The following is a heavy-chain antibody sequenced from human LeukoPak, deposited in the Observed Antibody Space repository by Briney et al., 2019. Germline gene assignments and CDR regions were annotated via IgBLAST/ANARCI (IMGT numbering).Heavy chain of an antibody. D-gene: IGHD3-22*01. J-gene: IGHJ4*02. Sequence: SGGSLRLSCAASGFTFSSYGMHWVRQAPGKGLEWVAVISYDGSNKYYADSVKGRFTISRDNSKNTLYLQMNSLRAEDTAVYYCAKWAVYYYDSSGYYLDYWGQGTLVTVSS. CDR3: AKWAVYYYDSSGYYLDY. CDR1: GFTFSSYG. V-gene: IGHV3-30*18. CDR2: ISYDGSNK.